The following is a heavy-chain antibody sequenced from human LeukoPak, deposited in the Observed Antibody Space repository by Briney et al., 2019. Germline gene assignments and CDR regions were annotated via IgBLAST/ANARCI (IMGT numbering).Heavy chain of an antibody. CDR3: ARDSCSGDMCWRYFVN. V-gene: IGHV3-64*01. J-gene: IGHJ4*02. CDR2: ISGNGGNT. Sequence: PGGSLRLSCAASGFTFSSYAMYWVRQAPGKGLEYVSAISGNGGNTFYANSVKGRFTISRDNSKNTLYLQMGSLKPEDMAVYYCARDSCSGDMCWRYFVNWGQGTLVTVSS. CDR1: GFTFSSYA. D-gene: IGHD2-15*01.